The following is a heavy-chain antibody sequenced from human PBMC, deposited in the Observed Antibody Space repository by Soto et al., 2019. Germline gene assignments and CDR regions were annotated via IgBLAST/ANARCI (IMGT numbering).Heavy chain of an antibody. CDR1: GFTFSSYA. CDR2: ISGSGGST. V-gene: IGHV3-23*01. Sequence: GGSLRLSCAASGFTFSSYAMSWVRQAPGKGLEWVSAISGSGGSTYYADSVKGRFTISRDNSKNKLYLQMNSLRAEDTAVYYCVKALRYFDWLPDFDYWGQGTLVTVSS. J-gene: IGHJ4*02. CDR3: VKALRYFDWLPDFDY. D-gene: IGHD3-9*01.